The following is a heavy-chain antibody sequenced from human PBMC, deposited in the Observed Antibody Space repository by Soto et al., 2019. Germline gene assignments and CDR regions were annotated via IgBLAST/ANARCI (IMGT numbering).Heavy chain of an antibody. Sequence: SETLSLTCTVSGGSISSYYWSWIRQPPGKGLEWIGDIYYSGSTNYNPSLKSRVTISVDTSKKQFSLELRSVTAADTAVYYCATSPKGYFGPTAFDSWGQGVLVTVSS. D-gene: IGHD1-26*01. J-gene: IGHJ4*02. CDR3: ATSPKGYFGPTAFDS. V-gene: IGHV4-59*08. CDR2: IYYSGST. CDR1: GGSISSYY.